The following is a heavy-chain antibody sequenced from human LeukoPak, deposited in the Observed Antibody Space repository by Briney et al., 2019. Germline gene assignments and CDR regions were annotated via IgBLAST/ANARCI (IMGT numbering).Heavy chain of an antibody. V-gene: IGHV4-4*07. Sequence: SETLSLTCTVSGDSISSYYWSWVRQPAGKGLEWIGRIHPSGSTNYNPSLKSRVTLSVDTSKNQFSLKLSSVTAADTAVYYCARDKSSGPLLYYFDYWGQETLVTVSS. CDR3: ARDKSSGPLLYYFDY. CDR1: GDSISSYY. D-gene: IGHD6-19*01. J-gene: IGHJ4*01. CDR2: IHPSGST.